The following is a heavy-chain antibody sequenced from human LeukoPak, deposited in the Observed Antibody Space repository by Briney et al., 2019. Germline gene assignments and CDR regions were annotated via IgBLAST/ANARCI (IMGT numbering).Heavy chain of an antibody. CDR2: IKQDGSEK. J-gene: IGHJ4*02. CDR3: ARDEYLWSGYYPNQVFDY. D-gene: IGHD3-3*01. CDR1: GFTFSSFW. Sequence: GGSLRLSCAASGFTFSSFWMTWVRQAPGKGLEWVANIKQDGSEKYYVDSVKGRFTISRDNAKNSLYLQMNSLRAEDTAEYYCARDEYLWSGYYPNQVFDYWGQGTLVTVSS. V-gene: IGHV3-7*01.